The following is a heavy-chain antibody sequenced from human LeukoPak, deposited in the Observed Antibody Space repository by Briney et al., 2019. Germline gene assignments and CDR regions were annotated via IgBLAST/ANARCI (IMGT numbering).Heavy chain of an antibody. D-gene: IGHD5-12*01. CDR2: IYYSRST. V-gene: IGHV4-30-4*08. CDR1: GGSISSGDYY. CDR3: AKSGYDLTNAFDI. J-gene: IGHJ3*02. Sequence: SQTLSLTCTVSGGSISSGDYYWSWIRQPPGKGLEWIGYIYYSRSTYYNPSLKSRVTISVDTSKNQFSLQLSSVTAADTAVYYCAKSGYDLTNAFDIWGQGTMVTVSS.